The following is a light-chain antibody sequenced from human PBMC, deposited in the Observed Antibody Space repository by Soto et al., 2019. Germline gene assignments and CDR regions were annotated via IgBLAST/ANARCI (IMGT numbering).Light chain of an antibody. CDR2: XAY. CDR3: QQLTDWPPQWT. V-gene: IGKV3-11*01. J-gene: IGKJ1*01. Sequence: VLTQCPDTLSLPPGESATLSCRASQRLSSDFAWHQPKPGQAPRLIIXXAYXRATGIPARFSVSGSGTDFTLTISSLEPEDFAVDYCQQLTDWPPQWTFGQGTKVDIK. CDR1: QRLSSD.